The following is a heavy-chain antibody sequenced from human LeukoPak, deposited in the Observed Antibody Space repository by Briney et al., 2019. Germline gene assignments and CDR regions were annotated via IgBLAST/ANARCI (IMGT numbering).Heavy chain of an antibody. J-gene: IGHJ4*02. V-gene: IGHV4-39*07. CDR2: IYYSGST. D-gene: IGHD6-13*01. Sequence: SETLSLTCTVSGGSISSSTYYWGWIRQPPGKGLEWIGSIYYSGSTYYNPSLKSRVTISVDTSKNQFSLKLSSVTAADTAVYHCALAAAGQGGVYFDYWGQGTLVTVSS. CDR1: GGSISSSTYY. CDR3: ALAAAGQGGVYFDY.